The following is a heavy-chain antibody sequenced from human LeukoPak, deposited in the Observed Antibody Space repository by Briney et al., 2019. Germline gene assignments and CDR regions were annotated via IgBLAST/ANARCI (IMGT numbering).Heavy chain of an antibody. CDR2: IYYSGST. V-gene: IGHV4-39*01. J-gene: IGHJ4*02. CDR1: GGSISSSSYY. CDR3: ARHGSVAYYDILTGYGARGYFDY. D-gene: IGHD3-9*01. Sequence: SETLSLTCTVSGGSISSSSYYWRWIRQPPGKGLEWIGSIYYSGSTYYNPSLKSRVTISVDTSKNQFSLKLSSVTAADTAVYYCARHGSVAYYDILTGYGARGYFDYWGQGTLVTVSS.